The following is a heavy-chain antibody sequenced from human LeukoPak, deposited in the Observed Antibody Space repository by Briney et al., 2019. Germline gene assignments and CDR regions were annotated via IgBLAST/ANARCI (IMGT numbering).Heavy chain of an antibody. CDR3: AKQPYPLTVTTWYFDY. CDR2: IRFDESNQ. CDR1: GFTFSNYG. J-gene: IGHJ4*02. Sequence: GGSLRLSCAASGFTFSNYGMHWVRQAPGKGLEWVAFIRFDESNQYYADSVKGRFTISRDNSKNTLYLQMNSLRAEDTAVYYCAKQPYPLTVTTWYFDYWGQGTLVTVSS. D-gene: IGHD4-17*01. V-gene: IGHV3-30*02.